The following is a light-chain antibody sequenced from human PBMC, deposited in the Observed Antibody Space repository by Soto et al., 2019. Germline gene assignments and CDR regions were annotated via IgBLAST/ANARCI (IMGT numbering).Light chain of an antibody. CDR1: QTIRNS. CDR3: QQYNDWPPWT. Sequence: EIMMTQSPATLSVSPGEGVTLSCRASQTIRNSLVWYQQKPGQAPRLLIYGASSRATDIPARFSGSGSGTDFTLTISSLQSEDFAIYYCQQYNDWPPWTFGQGTKVEIK. V-gene: IGKV3-15*01. CDR2: GAS. J-gene: IGKJ1*01.